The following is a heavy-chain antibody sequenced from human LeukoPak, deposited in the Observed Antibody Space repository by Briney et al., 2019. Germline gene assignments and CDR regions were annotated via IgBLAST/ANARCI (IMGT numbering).Heavy chain of an antibody. Sequence: SETLSLTCTVSGGSISSYYWSWIRQPPGKGLEWIGYIYYRGSTNYNPSLKSRVTILVDTSKNQFSLKRSSVTAADTAVYYCARHVDGGNSWGRWFDPWGQGTLVTVSS. CDR1: GGSISSYY. CDR2: IYYRGST. J-gene: IGHJ5*02. CDR3: ARHVDGGNSWGRWFDP. D-gene: IGHD4-23*01. V-gene: IGHV4-59*08.